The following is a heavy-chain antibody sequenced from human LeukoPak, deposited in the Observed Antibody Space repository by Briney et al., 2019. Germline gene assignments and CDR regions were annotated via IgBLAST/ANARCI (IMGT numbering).Heavy chain of an antibody. Sequence: PGGSLRLSCAASGFTFSNAWMSWVRQAPGKGLEWVGRSKSKTDGGTTDYAAPVKGRFTISRDDSKNTLYLQMNSLKTEDTAVYYCTTEGELTTYYYGMDVWGKGTTVTVSS. CDR3: TTEGELTTYYYGMDV. D-gene: IGHD1-7*01. V-gene: IGHV3-15*01. CDR2: SKSKTDGGTT. CDR1: GFTFSNAW. J-gene: IGHJ6*04.